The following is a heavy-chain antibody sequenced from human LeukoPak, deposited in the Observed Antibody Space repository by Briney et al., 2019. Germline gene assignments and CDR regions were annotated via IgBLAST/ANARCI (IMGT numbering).Heavy chain of an antibody. J-gene: IGHJ4*02. D-gene: IGHD6-13*01. Sequence: PWGSLRLSCAASRFTVSSNYMSWVRQAPGKGLEGVSGIYSGGRTYYADSVKGRFTISRDNSKNTLYLQMNSLRAEDTAVYYCARDPSSSANDYWGQGTLVTVSS. CDR1: RFTVSSNY. CDR2: IYSGGRT. CDR3: ARDPSSSANDY. V-gene: IGHV3-53*01.